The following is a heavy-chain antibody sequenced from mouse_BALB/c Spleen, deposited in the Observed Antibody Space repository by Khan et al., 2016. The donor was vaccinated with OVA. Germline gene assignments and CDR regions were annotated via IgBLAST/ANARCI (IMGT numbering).Heavy chain of an antibody. CDR1: GYTFTSYW. Sequence: QVRLQQSGAELAKPGASVKMSCKASGYTFTSYWMHWVKQRPGQGLEWIGYINPSTGYTEYNQRFKDKATLTADTSSSTAYMQLSSLTSEESAVYYCANHGSSSAWLTYWGQGTLVTVSA. CDR2: INPSTGYT. J-gene: IGHJ3*01. D-gene: IGHD1-1*01. CDR3: ANHGSSSAWLTY. V-gene: IGHV1-7*01.